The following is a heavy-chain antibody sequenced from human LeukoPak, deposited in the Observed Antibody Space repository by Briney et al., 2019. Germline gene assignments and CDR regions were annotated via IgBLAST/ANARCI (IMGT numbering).Heavy chain of an antibody. D-gene: IGHD5-12*01. V-gene: IGHV3-23*01. J-gene: IGHJ3*02. CDR2: ISGSGGST. CDR3: AKDLAKTLGAFDI. Sequence: SGGSLRLSCAASGFTFSSYAMSWVRQAPGKGLEWVSAISGSGGSTYYADSVKGRFTISRDNSKNTLYLQMNSLRAEDTAVYYCAKDLAKTLGAFDIWGQGTMVTVSS. CDR1: GFTFSSYA.